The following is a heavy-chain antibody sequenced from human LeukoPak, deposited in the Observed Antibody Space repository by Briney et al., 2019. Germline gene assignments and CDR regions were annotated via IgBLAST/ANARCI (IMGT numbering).Heavy chain of an antibody. CDR2: SYYTGST. V-gene: IGHV4-59*08. D-gene: IGHD1-1*01. J-gene: IGHJ3*02. CDR1: GGSISRQY. Sequence: SETVSLTCTVSGGSISRQYWSWIRQPPGKGLEWIGYSYYTGSTNYNPSLKSRVTISVDTSKNQFSLRLSSVTAADTAVYYCARLERRQEAFDIWGQGTMVTVSS. CDR3: ARLERRQEAFDI.